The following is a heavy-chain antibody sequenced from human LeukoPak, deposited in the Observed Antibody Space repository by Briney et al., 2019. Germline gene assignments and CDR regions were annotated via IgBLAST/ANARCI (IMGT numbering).Heavy chain of an antibody. Sequence: SETLSLTCTVSGGSISSYYWSWIRQPPGKGLEWIGYIYYSGSTNYNPSLKSRVTISVDTSKNQFPLKLSSVTAADTAVHYCARGGHTNPSFYYWGQGTLVTVSS. D-gene: IGHD1-26*01. CDR1: GGSISSYY. CDR2: IYYSGST. J-gene: IGHJ4*02. V-gene: IGHV4-59*01. CDR3: ARGGHTNPSFYY.